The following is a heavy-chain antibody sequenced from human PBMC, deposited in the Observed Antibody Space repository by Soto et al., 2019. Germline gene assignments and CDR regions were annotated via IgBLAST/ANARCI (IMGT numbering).Heavy chain of an antibody. J-gene: IGHJ3*02. CDR1: GYTFTGYY. D-gene: IGHD2-2*01. CDR2: INPNSGGT. CDR3: AIGYCSSTSCPDAFDI. Sequence: ASVKVSCTASGYTFTGYYMHWVRQAPGQGLEWMGWINPNSGGTNYAQKFQGWVTMTRDTSISTAYMELSRLRSDDTAVYYCAIGYCSSTSCPDAFDIWGQGTMVTVSS. V-gene: IGHV1-2*04.